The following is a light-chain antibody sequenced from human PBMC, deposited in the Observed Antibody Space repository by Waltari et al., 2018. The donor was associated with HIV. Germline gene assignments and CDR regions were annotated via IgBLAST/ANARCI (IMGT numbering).Light chain of an antibody. J-gene: IGLJ1*01. Sequence: QSALTQPPSASGSPGQSVTISCPGTSSDVGRYNYVSWYEQHPGKAPKLMIYGVSKRPSGVPDRFSGSKSGNTASLTVSGLQAEDEADYYCSSYAGSNNYVFGTGTKVTVL. CDR1: SSDVGRYNY. V-gene: IGLV2-8*01. CDR2: GVS. CDR3: SSYAGSNNYV.